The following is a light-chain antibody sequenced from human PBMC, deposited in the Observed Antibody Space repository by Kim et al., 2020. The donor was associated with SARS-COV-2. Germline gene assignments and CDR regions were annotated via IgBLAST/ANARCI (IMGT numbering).Light chain of an antibody. CDR3: QQYATSPRT. CDR2: GAS. Sequence: SPGARATLSCRASQSVSINYLAWYQKKPRQAPLLLVSGASSRATGIPDRFSGSGSGTDFTLTISRLEPEDFAVYFCQQYATSPRTFGQGTKVDIK. J-gene: IGKJ1*01. CDR1: QSVSINY. V-gene: IGKV3-20*01.